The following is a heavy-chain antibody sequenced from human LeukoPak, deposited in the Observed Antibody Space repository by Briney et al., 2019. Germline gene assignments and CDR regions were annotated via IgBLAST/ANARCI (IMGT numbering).Heavy chain of an antibody. D-gene: IGHD5-12*01. V-gene: IGHV3-15*01. CDR3: TTDGYSGYGGYAAFDI. CDR1: GFTFSNAW. J-gene: IGHJ3*02. CDR2: IKSKTDGGTT. Sequence: GGSLRLSCAASGFTFSNAWMSWVRQAPGKGLEWVGRIKSKTDGGTTDYAAPVKGRFTISRDDSKNTLYLQMNSLKTEDTAVYYCTTDGYSGYGGYAAFDIWGQGTMVTVSS.